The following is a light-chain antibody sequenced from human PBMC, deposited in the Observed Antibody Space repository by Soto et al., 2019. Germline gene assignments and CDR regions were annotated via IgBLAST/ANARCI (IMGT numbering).Light chain of an antibody. CDR2: EVI. J-gene: IGLJ3*02. CDR3: SSYTTSSPLDV. Sequence: QSVLTQPASVSGSHGQSITISCTGTSSDIGTYDYVSWYQQHPGKAPKLMIYEVINRPSGISNRFSGSKSGNTASLTISGLQAEDEADYYCSSYTTSSPLDVFGGGTQLTVL. CDR1: SSDIGTYDY. V-gene: IGLV2-14*01.